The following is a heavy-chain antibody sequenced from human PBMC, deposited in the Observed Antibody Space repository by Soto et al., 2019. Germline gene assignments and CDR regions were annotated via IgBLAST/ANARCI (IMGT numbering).Heavy chain of an antibody. CDR3: ARVGYISGWFTRAEYNWFDP. Sequence: QVQLQQWGAGLLKPSETLSLTCAVYGGSFSGYYWSWIRQPPGKGLEWIGEINHSGSTNYNPPLKSRVTISVDTSKNQFSLKLSSVTAADTAVYYCARVGYISGWFTRAEYNWFDPWGQGTLVTVSS. CDR2: INHSGST. CDR1: GGSFSGYY. D-gene: IGHD6-19*01. V-gene: IGHV4-34*01. J-gene: IGHJ5*02.